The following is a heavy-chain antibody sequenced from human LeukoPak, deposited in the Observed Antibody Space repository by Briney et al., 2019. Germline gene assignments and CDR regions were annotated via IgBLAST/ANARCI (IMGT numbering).Heavy chain of an antibody. CDR2: ISAYNGNT. J-gene: IGHJ4*02. CDR1: GYTFTSYG. Sequence: ASVKVSCKASGYTFTSYGISWVRQAPGQGLEWMGWISAYNGNTNYAQKLQGRVTMTTDTSTSTAYMELRSLRSEDTAIYYCARAHSGYDVKYFAYWGQGTLVTVSS. D-gene: IGHD5-12*01. V-gene: IGHV1-18*01. CDR3: ARAHSGYDVKYFAY.